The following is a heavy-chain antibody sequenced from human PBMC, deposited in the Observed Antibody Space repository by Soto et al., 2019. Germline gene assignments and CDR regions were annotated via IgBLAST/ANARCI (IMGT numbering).Heavy chain of an antibody. CDR2: IKSKTDGGTT. CDR1: GFTFSNAW. J-gene: IGHJ6*02. D-gene: IGHD3-3*01. CDR3: TTNPRLLEWHYYYYGMDV. V-gene: IGHV3-15*01. Sequence: GGSLRLSCAASGFTFSNAWMSWVRQAPGKGLEWVGRIKSKTDGGTTDYAAPVKGRFTISRDDSKNTLYLQMNSLKTEDTAVYYCTTNPRLLEWHYYYYGMDVWGQGTTVTVSS.